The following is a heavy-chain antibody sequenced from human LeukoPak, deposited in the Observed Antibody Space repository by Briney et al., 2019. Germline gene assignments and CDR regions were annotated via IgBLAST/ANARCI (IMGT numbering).Heavy chain of an antibody. CDR2: INPSGGST. V-gene: IGHV1-46*01. J-gene: IGHJ4*02. Sequence: ASVKVSCKASGYTFTSYYMHWVRQAPGQGLEWMGIINPSGGSTSYAQKFQGRVTITADESTTTAYMELSSLRSEDTAMYYCAILYNGVSGTTFDFDFWGQGTLVTVSS. D-gene: IGHD1-20*01. CDR1: GYTFTSYY. CDR3: AILYNGVSGTTFDFDF.